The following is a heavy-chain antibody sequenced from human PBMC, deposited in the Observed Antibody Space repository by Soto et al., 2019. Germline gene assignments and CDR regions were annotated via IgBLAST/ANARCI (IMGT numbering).Heavy chain of an antibody. D-gene: IGHD3-3*01. Sequence: PSETLSLTCKVSGGSINNHHWSWIRQPPGKGLEWIGFISYTGSTNYNPSLNSRVTISVDTSKNQFSLKLSSVTAADTAVYYCARAPGLYYDFWSGWLNWFDPWGQGTLVTVSS. J-gene: IGHJ5*02. CDR3: ARAPGLYYDFWSGWLNWFDP. CDR1: GGSINNHH. CDR2: ISYTGST. V-gene: IGHV4-59*11.